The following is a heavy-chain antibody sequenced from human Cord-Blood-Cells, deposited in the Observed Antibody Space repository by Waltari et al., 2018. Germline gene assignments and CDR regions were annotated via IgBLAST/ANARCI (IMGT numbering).Heavy chain of an antibody. D-gene: IGHD3-10*01. V-gene: IGHV3-53*01. Sequence: EVQLVESGGGLIQPGGSLRLSCAASGFTVSSNYMSWVRQAPGKGLEWVSVIYSGGSTYYADSVKGRFTISRDNSKNTLYLQMNSLRAEDTAVYYCARGGGSGSYYNRDAFDIWGQGTMVTVSS. CDR2: IYSGGST. J-gene: IGHJ3*02. CDR3: ARGGGSGSYYNRDAFDI. CDR1: GFTVSSNY.